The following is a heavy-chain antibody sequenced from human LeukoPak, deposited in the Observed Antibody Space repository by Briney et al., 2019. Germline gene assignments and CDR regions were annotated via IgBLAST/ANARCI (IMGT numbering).Heavy chain of an antibody. CDR3: ASSGWSYYFDY. J-gene: IGHJ4*02. V-gene: IGHV3-21*01. CDR1: GFTFSSYA. Sequence: GGSLRLSCAASGFTFSSYAMSWVRQAPGKGLEWVSSISSSSSYIYYADSVKGRFTISRDNAKNSLYLQMNSLRAEDTAVYYCASSGWSYYFDYWGQGTLVTVSS. D-gene: IGHD6-19*01. CDR2: ISSSSSYI.